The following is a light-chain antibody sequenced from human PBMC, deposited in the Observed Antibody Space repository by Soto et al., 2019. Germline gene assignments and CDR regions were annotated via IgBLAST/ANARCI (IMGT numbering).Light chain of an antibody. Sequence: DIQMTQSPSSVSASVGDRVTITCRASQDIGNWLAWYQQKPGKAPNLLIYAVSTLRSGVPSRFSGSGSATDFTFTISSLQPEDFATYYCQHANRFPPNLGPGTRLEIK. V-gene: IGKV1-12*01. CDR1: QDIGNW. CDR3: QHANRFPPN. CDR2: AVS. J-gene: IGKJ5*01.